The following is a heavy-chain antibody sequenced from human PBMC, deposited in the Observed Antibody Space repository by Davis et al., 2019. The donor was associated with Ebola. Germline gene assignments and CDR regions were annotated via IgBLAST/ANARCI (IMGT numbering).Heavy chain of an antibody. V-gene: IGHV3-21*01. CDR1: GFTFSSYS. CDR2: ISSSSSYI. D-gene: IGHD6-13*01. J-gene: IGHJ6*02. CDR3: ARDNSWTTAGTEYYYYGMDV. Sequence: GESLKISCAASGFTFSSYSMNWVRQAPGKGLEWVSSISSSSSYIYYADSVKGRFTISRYNAKNSLYLQMNSLRAEDTAVYYCARDNSWTTAGTEYYYYGMDVWGQGTTVTVSS.